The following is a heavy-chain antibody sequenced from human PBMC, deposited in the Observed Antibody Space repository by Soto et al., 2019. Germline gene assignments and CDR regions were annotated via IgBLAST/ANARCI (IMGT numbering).Heavy chain of an antibody. CDR2: IIPVFGTG. CDR3: ARVGGTGGYTYGLDY. CDR1: GGTFSSYA. Sequence: QVQLVQSGAEVKKPGSSVKVSCKASGGTFSSYAISWVRQAPGQGLEWMGGIIPVFGTGIYAQKFQGRVTITADKSKNTAEMELSSLRSEDTAVYFCARVGGTGGYTYGLDYWGQGTLVTVS. J-gene: IGHJ4*02. V-gene: IGHV1-69*06. D-gene: IGHD5-18*01.